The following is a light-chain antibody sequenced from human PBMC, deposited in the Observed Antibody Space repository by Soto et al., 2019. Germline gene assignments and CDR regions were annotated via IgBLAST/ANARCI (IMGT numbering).Light chain of an antibody. CDR3: QHYKESST. CDR2: EAS. CDR1: QSISSW. V-gene: IGKV1-5*03. Sequence: DIQMTQSPSTLSAFVGDRVTITCRASQSISSWLAWYQQKPGKAPKLLIYEASSSQIGVPPRFSGSGFGTEFTLTISSLQPDDFATYYCQHYKESSTFGQGTRLEIK. J-gene: IGKJ1*01.